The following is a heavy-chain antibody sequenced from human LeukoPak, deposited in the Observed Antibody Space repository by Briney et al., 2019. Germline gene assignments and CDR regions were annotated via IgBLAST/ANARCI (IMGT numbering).Heavy chain of an antibody. Sequence: GGSLRLPCAASGFTFDDYGMSWVRQAPGKGLEWVSGINWNGGSTGYADSVKGRFTISRDNAKNSLYLQMNSLRAEDTALYYCARDLDSSGYYYSLDAFDIWGQGTMVTVSS. D-gene: IGHD3-22*01. CDR2: INWNGGST. CDR1: GFTFDDYG. CDR3: ARDLDSSGYYYSLDAFDI. J-gene: IGHJ3*02. V-gene: IGHV3-20*04.